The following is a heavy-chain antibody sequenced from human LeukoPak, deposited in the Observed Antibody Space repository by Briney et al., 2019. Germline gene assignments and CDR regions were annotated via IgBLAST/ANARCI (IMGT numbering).Heavy chain of an antibody. V-gene: IGHV1-69-2*01. CDR1: GYTFTDYY. J-gene: IGHJ3*02. Sequence: GASVKVSCKASGYTFTDYYMHWVPQAPGKGLEWMGRVDPEDGETIYAEKFQGRVTITADTSTDTAYMELSSLRSEDTAVYYCATAPLWGTKFDIWGQGTMVTVSS. CDR2: VDPEDGET. CDR3: ATAPLWGTKFDI. D-gene: IGHD2-2*01.